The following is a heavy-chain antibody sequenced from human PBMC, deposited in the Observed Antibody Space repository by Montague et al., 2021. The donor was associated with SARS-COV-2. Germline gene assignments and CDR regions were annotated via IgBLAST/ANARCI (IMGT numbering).Heavy chain of an antibody. D-gene: IGHD5-18*01. J-gene: IGHJ6*02. CDR3: VRFRLWNHLYGMDV. CDR1: GVSFSPYY. CDR2: VSHTGST. V-gene: IGHV4-59*12. Sequence: SETLSLTCSVSGVSFSPYYWTWIRQTPGKGLEWIGYVSHTGSTNYNPSLQSRVSMFVDSSKSQFYLELSSVTAAATAIYYCVRFRLWNHLYGMDVWGQGTTVTVSS.